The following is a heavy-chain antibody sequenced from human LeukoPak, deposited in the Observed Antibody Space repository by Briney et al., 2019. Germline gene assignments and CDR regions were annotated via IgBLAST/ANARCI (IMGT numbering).Heavy chain of an antibody. V-gene: IGHV1-46*01. CDR1: GYTFTSYY. CDR2: INPSGGST. J-gene: IGHJ6*02. CDR3: ARDSSSWYWYYYGMDV. Sequence: ASVKVSCKASGYTFTSYYMHWVRQAPGQGLEWMGIINPSGGSTSYAQKFQGRVTMTRDTSTSTVYMELSSLRSEDTAVYYCARDSSSWYWYYYGMDVWGQGITVTVSS. D-gene: IGHD6-13*01.